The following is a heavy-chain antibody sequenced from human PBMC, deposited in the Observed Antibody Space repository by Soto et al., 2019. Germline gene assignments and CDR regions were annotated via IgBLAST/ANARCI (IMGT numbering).Heavy chain of an antibody. D-gene: IGHD2-21*01. Sequence: QVQLVHSGAEVKKPGYSVKVSCKASGGTCSSYAISWVRQAPGQGLAWMGGIIPIFGTANYAQKFQGRVTITADEYTSTAYMELSSLRSEDTAVYYGARGARDCYNSYYFYYWGQGTLVTDSS. V-gene: IGHV1-69*01. CDR3: ARGARDCYNSYYFYY. CDR2: IIPIFGTA. J-gene: IGHJ4*02. CDR1: GGTCSSYA.